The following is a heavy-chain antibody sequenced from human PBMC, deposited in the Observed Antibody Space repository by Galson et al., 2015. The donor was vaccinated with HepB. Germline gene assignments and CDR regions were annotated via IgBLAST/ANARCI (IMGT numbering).Heavy chain of an antibody. J-gene: IGHJ2*01. Sequence: SETLSLTCTVSGGSISSYYWSWIRQPPGKALEWIGYISYSGSTNYNPSLKSRVTISIDTSRNQFSLKMRSVTAADTAVYYCARDRNDSSDDYYSYWYFDFWGRGTLVTVSS. CDR1: GGSISSYY. V-gene: IGHV4-59*01. D-gene: IGHD3-22*01. CDR3: ARDRNDSSDDYYSYWYFDF. CDR2: ISYSGST.